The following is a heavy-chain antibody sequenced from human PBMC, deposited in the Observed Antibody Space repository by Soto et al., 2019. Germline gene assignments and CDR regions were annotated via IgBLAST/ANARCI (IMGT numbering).Heavy chain of an antibody. CDR2: INPSGGST. D-gene: IGHD6-13*01. V-gene: IGHV1-46*01. CDR1: GYTFTSYY. J-gene: IGHJ5*02. CDR3: ARDWSRYSSSFRFDP. Sequence: QVQLVQSGAEVKKPGASVKVSCKASGYTFTSYYMHWVRQAPGQGLEWMGIINPSGGSTSYAQKFKGRVTMTRDTSTSTVYMELSSLRSEDTAVYYCARDWSRYSSSFRFDPWGQGTLVTVSS.